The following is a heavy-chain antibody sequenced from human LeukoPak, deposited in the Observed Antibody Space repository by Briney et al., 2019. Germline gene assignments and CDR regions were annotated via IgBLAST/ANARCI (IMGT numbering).Heavy chain of an antibody. V-gene: IGHV5-51*01. CDR1: GYSFTSYW. J-gene: IGHJ4*02. Sequence: GESLKISCKGSGYSFTSYWIGWARQMPGKGLEWMGIIYPGDSDTRYGPSFQGQVTISADKSISTAYLQWSSLKASDTAMYYCARFYVDTAMAYFDYWRQGTLVTVSS. CDR3: ARFYVDTAMAYFDY. CDR2: IYPGDSDT. D-gene: IGHD5-18*01.